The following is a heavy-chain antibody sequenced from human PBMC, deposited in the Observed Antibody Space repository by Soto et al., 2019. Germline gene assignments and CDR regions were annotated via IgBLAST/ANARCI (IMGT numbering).Heavy chain of an antibody. CDR1: GYTFTSYA. CDR3: ATTSTVTTHFDY. D-gene: IGHD4-17*01. CDR2: INAGNGNT. Sequence: ASVKVSCKASGYTFTSYAMHWVRQAPGQRLEWMGWINAGNGNTKYSQKFQGRVTITEDTSADTAYMELSSLRSEDTAVYYCATTSTVTTHFDYWGQGTLVTVSS. J-gene: IGHJ4*02. V-gene: IGHV1-3*01.